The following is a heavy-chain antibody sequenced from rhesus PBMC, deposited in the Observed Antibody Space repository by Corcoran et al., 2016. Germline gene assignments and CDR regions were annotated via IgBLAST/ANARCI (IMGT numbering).Heavy chain of an antibody. Sequence: QVQLVQSGSEIKQPGASVKLSCKASGYTFTSYYMHWVRQAPGQGLEWIGLIATYKRNKGYAQNVQGSGTITTDPSTSTGYVELSSLRSEDTAVYYCTRGGYSYSFDYWGQGVLVTVSS. V-gene: IGHV1-180*01. CDR3: TRGGYSYSFDY. J-gene: IGHJ4*01. CDR1: GYTFTSYY. CDR2: IATYKRNK. D-gene: IGHD5-12*01.